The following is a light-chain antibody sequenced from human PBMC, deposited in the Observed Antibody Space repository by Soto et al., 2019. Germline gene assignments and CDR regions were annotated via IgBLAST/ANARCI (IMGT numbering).Light chain of an antibody. CDR3: FSFTTTSPHV. CDR1: SSDIGAYDY. V-gene: IGLV2-14*01. J-gene: IGLJ1*01. Sequence: QSVLTHPASLSGSPGHAITIACTGTSSDIGAYDYVSWFQQHPGKAPKLMISEVNNRPSGVSNRFSGSKSGNTAYLTISGPQVEAEADYFCFSFTTTSPHVLGTGTKSPS. CDR2: EVN.